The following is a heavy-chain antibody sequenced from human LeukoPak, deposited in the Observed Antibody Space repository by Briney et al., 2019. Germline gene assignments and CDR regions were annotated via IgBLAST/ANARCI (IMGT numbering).Heavy chain of an antibody. CDR3: ARMDTAMVKGSNPNWFDP. CDR1: GYIFTGYY. V-gene: IGHV1-2*02. Sequence: ASVKVSCKASGYIFTGYYMHWVRQAPGQGLEWMGWINPYSGVTKYAQSFEGRVTMTRDMSTSTVYMELSSLRSEDTAVYYCARMDTAMVKGSNPNWFDPWGQGTLVTVSS. J-gene: IGHJ5*02. D-gene: IGHD5-18*01. CDR2: INPYSGVT.